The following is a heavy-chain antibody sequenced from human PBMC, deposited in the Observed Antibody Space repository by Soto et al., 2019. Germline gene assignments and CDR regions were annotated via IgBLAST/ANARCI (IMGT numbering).Heavy chain of an antibody. V-gene: IGHV1-69*01. CDR2: IIPIFGTA. CDR3: ARDRGGIAAAYDV. D-gene: IGHD6-13*01. CDR1: GGTFSSYA. J-gene: IGHJ6*02. Sequence: QVQLVQSGAEVKKPGSSVKVSCKASGGTFSSYAISWVRQAPGQGLEWMGGIIPIFGTANYAQKFQGRVMITADESTSTAYMELSSLRSEDTAMFYCARDRGGIAAAYDVWGQGTTVTVSS.